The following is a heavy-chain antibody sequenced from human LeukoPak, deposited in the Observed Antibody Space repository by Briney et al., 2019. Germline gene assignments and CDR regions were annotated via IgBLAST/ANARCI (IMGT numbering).Heavy chain of an antibody. V-gene: IGHV1-2*02. J-gene: IGHJ5*02. CDR2: INPNSGDT. D-gene: IGHD3-3*01. Sequence: ASMKVSCKASGYTFSDYYIHWVRQAPGQGLEWMGWINPNSGDTNYAQNFQGRVTMTRDTSISTAYMELSRLTSDDTAVYYCARDGSTIFGVVRNNWFDPWGQGTLVTVSS. CDR3: ARDGSTIFGVVRNNWFDP. CDR1: GYTFSDYY.